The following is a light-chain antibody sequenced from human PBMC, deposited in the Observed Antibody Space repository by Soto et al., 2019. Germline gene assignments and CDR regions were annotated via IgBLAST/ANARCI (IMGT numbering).Light chain of an antibody. J-gene: IGLJ3*02. CDR2: GNS. CDR3: QSYDNSLSGSWV. CDR1: SSNIGAGFD. Sequence: QSVLTQPPSVSGAPGQRVTISCTGSSSNIGAGFDVHWYHQIAGTAPKLLIYGNSNRPSGVPDRFSGSKSGTSASLAINGLQAEDEAYYYCQSYDNSLSGSWVFGGGSKLTVL. V-gene: IGLV1-40*01.